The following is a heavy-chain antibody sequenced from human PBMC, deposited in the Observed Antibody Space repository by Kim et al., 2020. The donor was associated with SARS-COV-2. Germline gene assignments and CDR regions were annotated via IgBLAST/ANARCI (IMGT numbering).Heavy chain of an antibody. CDR3: ARQGFKVGYGMDV. J-gene: IGHJ6*02. V-gene: IGHV4-30-2*03. Sequence: YNPSLKSRVTISVDTSKNQFSLTLSSVSAADTAVYYCARQGFKVGYGMDVWGQGTTVTVSS. D-gene: IGHD1-26*01.